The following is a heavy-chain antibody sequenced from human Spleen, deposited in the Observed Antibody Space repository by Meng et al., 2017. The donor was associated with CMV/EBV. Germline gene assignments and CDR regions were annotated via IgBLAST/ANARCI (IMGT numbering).Heavy chain of an antibody. Sequence: ASVKVSCKASGYTFTSYGITWVRQAPGQGLEWMGWIRAYNGDTNYAQKFQGRVTMTTDTSTNTAYMELKSLRSDDTAVYYCARDEGNSSHFDYWGQGTLVTVSS. CDR3: ARDEGNSSHFDY. CDR2: IRAYNGDT. CDR1: GYTFTSYG. D-gene: IGHD6-6*01. V-gene: IGHV1-18*01. J-gene: IGHJ4*02.